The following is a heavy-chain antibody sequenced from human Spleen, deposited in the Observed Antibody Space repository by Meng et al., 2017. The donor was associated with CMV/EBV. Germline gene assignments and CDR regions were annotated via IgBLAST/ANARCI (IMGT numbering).Heavy chain of an antibody. J-gene: IGHJ4*02. CDR3: ARGLGVATAWYFDY. V-gene: IGHV4-31*02. Sequence: GSTCSGFYFCTCLRPPPGEPLEWIGNICRNGSAFYNPSLESRLTISVDTSNHQFSLNLISVTAADTAVYYCARGLGVATAWYFDYWGQGTLVTVSS. CDR2: ICRNGSA. CDR1: GSTCSGFYF. D-gene: IGHD5-12*01.